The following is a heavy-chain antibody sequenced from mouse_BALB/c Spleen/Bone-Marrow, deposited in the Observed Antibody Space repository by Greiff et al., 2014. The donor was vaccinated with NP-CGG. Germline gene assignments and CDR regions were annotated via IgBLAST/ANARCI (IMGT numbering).Heavy chain of an antibody. J-gene: IGHJ4*01. CDR3: TSSYGSYLYALDH. Sequence: VKLMASGAELVRPGASVKLSCKASGYTFTSYWINWVKQRPGQGLEWIGNIYPSDSYTNYNQKFRDKATLTVDISSSTAYMQLSIPRSEYSAVYYCTSSYGSYLYALDHWGQGTSVTVSS. CDR1: GYTFTSYW. D-gene: IGHD2-1*01. CDR2: IYPSDSYT. V-gene: IGHV1-69*02.